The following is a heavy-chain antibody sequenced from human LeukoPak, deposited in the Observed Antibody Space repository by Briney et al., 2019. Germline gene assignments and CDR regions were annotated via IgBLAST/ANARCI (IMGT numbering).Heavy chain of an antibody. CDR2: IKQDGSEK. CDR1: GFPFSGSW. Sequence: GGSLRLSCAASGFPFSGSWMDWVRQAPGKRMEWVANIKQDGSEKHYADSVKGRFTLSRDNAKNSLFLQMSGLRAEDTAVYYCSRSLDYWGQGALVTVSS. J-gene: IGHJ4*02. CDR3: SRSLDY. V-gene: IGHV3-7*01.